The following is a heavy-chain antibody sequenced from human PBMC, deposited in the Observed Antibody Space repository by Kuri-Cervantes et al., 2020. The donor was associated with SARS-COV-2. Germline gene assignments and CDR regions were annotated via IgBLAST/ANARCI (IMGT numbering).Heavy chain of an antibody. CDR3: TRDDFWSGYYVY. D-gene: IGHD3-3*01. CDR2: IRSKAYGGTT. V-gene: IGHV3-49*04. CDR1: GFTFGDYA. J-gene: IGHJ4*02. Sequence: GGSLRLSCTASGFTFGDYAMSWVRQAPGKGLEWVGFIRSKAYGGTTEYAASVEGRFTISRDDSKSIAYLQMNSLKTEDTAVYYCTRDDFWSGYYVYWGQGTLVTVSS.